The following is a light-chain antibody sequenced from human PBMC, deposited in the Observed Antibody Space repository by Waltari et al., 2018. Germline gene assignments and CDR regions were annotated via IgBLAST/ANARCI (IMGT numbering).Light chain of an antibody. V-gene: IGLV4-69*01. J-gene: IGLJ3*02. CDR2: VNSDGSH. CDR3: QTGGFGIWV. CDR1: SGHSSYA. Sequence: QLMLTQSPSASASLGASVKLTCTLSSGHSSYAIAWHQQQPEKGPRYLMKVNSDGSHIKGDGIPDRFSADSAGAERYLTIASLQSEDEADYYCQTGGFGIWVFGGGTKLTVL.